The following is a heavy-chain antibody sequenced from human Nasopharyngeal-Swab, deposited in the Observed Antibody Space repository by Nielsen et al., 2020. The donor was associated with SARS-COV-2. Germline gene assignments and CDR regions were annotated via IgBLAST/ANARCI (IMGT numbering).Heavy chain of an antibody. Sequence: LSLTCAASGFPFDDSGMHWVRQASGKGLEWVSGISWDGLTIGYADSLKGRFTLSRDNAKNSLYLQMNSLRVEDMAFYYCAKATNARYDFWSGSFDYWGQGTLVTVSS. V-gene: IGHV3-9*03. D-gene: IGHD3-3*01. CDR3: AKATNARYDFWSGSFDY. J-gene: IGHJ4*02. CDR2: ISWDGLTI. CDR1: GFPFDDSG.